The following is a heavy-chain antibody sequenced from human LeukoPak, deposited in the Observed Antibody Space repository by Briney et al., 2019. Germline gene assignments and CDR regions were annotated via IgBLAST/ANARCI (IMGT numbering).Heavy chain of an antibody. V-gene: IGHV3-23*01. Sequence: GGSLRLSCAASGFTFSSYAMSWVRQAPGKGLEWVSAISGSGGSTYYADSVKGRFTISRDNSKNTLYLQMNSLRAEDTAVYYCAKHLTLGTIFGVVTNYFDYWGQGTLVTVSS. J-gene: IGHJ4*02. CDR3: AKHLTLGTIFGVVTNYFDY. D-gene: IGHD3-3*01. CDR2: ISGSGGST. CDR1: GFTFSSYA.